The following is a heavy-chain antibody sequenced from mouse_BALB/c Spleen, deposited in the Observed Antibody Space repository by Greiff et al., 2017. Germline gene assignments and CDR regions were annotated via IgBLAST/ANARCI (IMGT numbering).Heavy chain of an antibody. CDR3: ARYGNYGNYAMDY. J-gene: IGHJ4*01. D-gene: IGHD2-1*01. CDR1: GFSLTGYG. V-gene: IGHV2-6-7*01. CDR2: IWGDGST. Sequence: VQLVESGPGLVAPSQSLSITCTVSGFSLTGYGVNWVRQPPGKGLEWLGMIWGDGSTDYNSALKSRLSISKDNSKSHVFLKMNSLQTDDTARYYCARYGNYGNYAMDYWGQGTSVTVSS.